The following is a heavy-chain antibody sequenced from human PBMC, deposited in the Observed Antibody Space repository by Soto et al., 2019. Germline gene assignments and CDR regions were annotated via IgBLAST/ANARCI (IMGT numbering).Heavy chain of an antibody. Sequence: SQTLSLTCAISGDSVSSNSAAWNWIRQSPSRGLEWLGRTYYRSKWYNDYAVSVKSRITINPDTSKNQFSLQLNSVTPEDTAVYYCARGIENTAMVYYYHYGMDVWGQGTTVTVSS. CDR1: GDSVSSNSAA. J-gene: IGHJ6*02. V-gene: IGHV6-1*01. D-gene: IGHD5-18*01. CDR3: ARGIENTAMVYYYHYGMDV. CDR2: TYYRSKWYN.